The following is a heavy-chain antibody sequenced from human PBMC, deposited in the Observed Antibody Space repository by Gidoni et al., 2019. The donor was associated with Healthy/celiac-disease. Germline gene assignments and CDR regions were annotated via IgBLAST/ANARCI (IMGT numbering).Heavy chain of an antibody. V-gene: IGHV4-34*01. CDR3: ARYGFYGDYRGIGY. CDR2: INHSGST. J-gene: IGHJ4*02. Sequence: QVQLQQWGAGLFKPSETLSLTCAVYGGSFSGYYWSWIRQPPGKGLEWIGEINHSGSTNYNPSLKSRVTISVDTSKNQFSLKLSSVTAADTAVYYCARYGFYGDYRGIGYWGQGTLVTVSS. CDR1: GGSFSGYY. D-gene: IGHD4-17*01.